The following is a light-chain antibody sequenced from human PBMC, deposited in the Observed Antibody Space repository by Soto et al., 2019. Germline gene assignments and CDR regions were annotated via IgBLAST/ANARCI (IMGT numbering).Light chain of an antibody. CDR3: QSLGTGIQV. CDR1: SGYSPYA. V-gene: IGLV4-69*01. CDR2: INYDGTH. J-gene: IGLJ3*02. Sequence: QPVLTQSPSASASLGASVKLTCTLSSGYSPYAIAWHQQQSEKGPRFLMKINYDGTHSKGDGFFDRFSGSSSGAERHLTTSSLQSEDEADYYCQSLGTGIQVFGGGTKLTVL.